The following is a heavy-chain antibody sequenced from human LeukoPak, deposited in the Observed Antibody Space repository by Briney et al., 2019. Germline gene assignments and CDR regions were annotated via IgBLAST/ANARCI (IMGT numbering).Heavy chain of an antibody. J-gene: IGHJ4*02. CDR1: GGSFSGYY. Sequence: PSETLSLTCPVYGGSFSGYYWSWIRQPAGKGLEWIGEINHSGSTYYNPSLKSRVTISVDTSKNQFSLKLSSVTAANTAVDYVARGKAFSLFHYWRRGTLVSVSS. CDR3: ARGKAFSLFHY. CDR2: INHSGST. V-gene: IGHV4-34*01.